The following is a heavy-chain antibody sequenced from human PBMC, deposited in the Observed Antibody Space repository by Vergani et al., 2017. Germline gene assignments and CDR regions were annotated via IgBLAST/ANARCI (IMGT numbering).Heavy chain of an antibody. CDR3: ARDRYSSIYYYYGMDV. J-gene: IGHJ6*02. CDR1: GYTFTGYY. V-gene: IGHV1-2*02. D-gene: IGHD5-18*01. Sequence: QVQLVQSGAEVKKPGASVKVSCKASGYTFTGYYMHWVRQAPGQGLEWMGWINPNSGGTNYAQKFQGRVTMTRDTSISTAYMDLSRLRSDDTAVYYCARDRYSSIYYYYGMDVWGQGTTVTVSS. CDR2: INPNSGGT.